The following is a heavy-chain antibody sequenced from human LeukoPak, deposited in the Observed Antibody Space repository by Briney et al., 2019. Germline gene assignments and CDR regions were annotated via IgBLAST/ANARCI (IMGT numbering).Heavy chain of an antibody. D-gene: IGHD6-6*01. CDR2: ISGSGGST. CDR1: GFTFSSYA. V-gene: IGHV3-23*01. J-gene: IGHJ6*03. CDR3: AKGYSSSLPRRSYMDV. Sequence: GGSLRLSCAASGFTFSSYAMSWVRQAPGKGLEWVSAISGSGGSTYYADSVKGRFTISRDNSKNTLYLQMNSLRAEDTAVYYCAKGYSSSLPRRSYMDVWGKGTTVTVSS.